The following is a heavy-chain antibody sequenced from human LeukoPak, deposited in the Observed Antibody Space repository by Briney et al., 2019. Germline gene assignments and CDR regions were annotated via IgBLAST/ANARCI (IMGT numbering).Heavy chain of an antibody. D-gene: IGHD6-19*01. CDR2: IYYSGST. V-gene: IGHV4-61*01. CDR1: GGSVSSGSYY. CDR3: ARGGLVLVGY. J-gene: IGHJ4*02. Sequence: SETLSLTCTVSGGSVSSGSYYWSWIRQPPGKGLEWIGYIYYSGSTNYNPSLKSRVTISVDTSKNQFSLKLSSVTAADTAVYYCARGGLVLVGYWGQGTLVTVSS.